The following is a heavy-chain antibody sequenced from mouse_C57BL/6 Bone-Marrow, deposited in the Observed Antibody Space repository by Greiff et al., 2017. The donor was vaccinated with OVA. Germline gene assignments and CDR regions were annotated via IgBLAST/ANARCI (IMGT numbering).Heavy chain of an antibody. CDR1: GYAFTNYL. CDR2: INPGSGGT. V-gene: IGHV1-54*01. D-gene: IGHD1-1*01. J-gene: IGHJ2*01. Sequence: VQLQESGAELVRPGTSVKVSCKASGYAFTNYLIEWVKQRPGQGLEWIGVINPGSGGTNYNEKFKGKATLTADKSSSTDYMQLSSLTSEDSAVYFCAREDYYGSSYGYWGQGTTLTVSS. CDR3: AREDYYGSSYGY.